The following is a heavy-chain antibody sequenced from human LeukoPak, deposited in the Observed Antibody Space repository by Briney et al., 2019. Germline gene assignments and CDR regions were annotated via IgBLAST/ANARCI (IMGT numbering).Heavy chain of an antibody. CDR2: IKSDGSEK. CDR3: ARNRGPSY. Sequence: GGSLRLSCAASGFTFSRYLMTWVRQVPGKGLEWVANIKSDGSEKFYADSVEGRFTISRDNAKNSVYLQMDSLRAEDTAVYYCARNRGPSYWGQGTLVTVSS. J-gene: IGHJ4*02. V-gene: IGHV3-7*01. CDR1: GFTFSRYL.